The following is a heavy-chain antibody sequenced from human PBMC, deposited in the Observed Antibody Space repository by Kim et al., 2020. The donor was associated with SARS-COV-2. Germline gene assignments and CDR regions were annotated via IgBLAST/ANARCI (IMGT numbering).Heavy chain of an antibody. Sequence: GGSLRLSCAASGFTFSSYGMHWVRQAPGKGLEWVAVISYDGSNKYYADSVKGRFTISRDNSKNTLYLQMNSLRAEDTAVYYCAKDYADDKEWLRSGLHYYYYGMDVWGQGTTVTVSS. CDR3: AKDYADDKEWLRSGLHYYYYGMDV. CDR1: GFTFSSYG. CDR2: ISYDGSNK. V-gene: IGHV3-30*18. D-gene: IGHD5-12*01. J-gene: IGHJ6*02.